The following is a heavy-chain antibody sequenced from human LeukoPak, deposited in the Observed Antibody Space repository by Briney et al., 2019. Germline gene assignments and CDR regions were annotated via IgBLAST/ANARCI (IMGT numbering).Heavy chain of an antibody. CDR1: GFTFSDYY. J-gene: IGHJ4*02. Sequence: GGSLRLSCAASGFTFSDYYMSWIRQAPGKGLEWVSYISSSGSTTYYPDSVQGRFTISRDNSKNTLYLQMNSLRAEDTAVYYCAKRNTGYYFDYWGQGTLVTVSS. V-gene: IGHV3-11*01. CDR2: ISSSGSTT. CDR3: AKRNTGYYFDY. D-gene: IGHD1-14*01.